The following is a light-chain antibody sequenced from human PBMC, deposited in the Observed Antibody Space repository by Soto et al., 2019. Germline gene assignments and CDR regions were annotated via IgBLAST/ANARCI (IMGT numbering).Light chain of an antibody. CDR1: QSVGNTY. Sequence: EIEMTQSPGTLSLSPGERATLSCRASQSVGNTYLAWYQQKPGQAPRLLIYGTSSRATGIPDRFSGSGSGTEFTLTISRLEPGDFAVYYCQQYGSSRTFGQGTKVEVK. CDR2: GTS. CDR3: QQYGSSRT. J-gene: IGKJ1*01. V-gene: IGKV3-20*01.